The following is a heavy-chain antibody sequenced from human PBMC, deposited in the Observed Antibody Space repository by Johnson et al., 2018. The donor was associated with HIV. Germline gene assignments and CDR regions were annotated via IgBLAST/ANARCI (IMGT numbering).Heavy chain of an antibody. CDR1: GFTFSSYA. CDR2: ISYDGSNK. J-gene: IGHJ3*02. D-gene: IGHD1-26*01. Sequence: QMLLVEYGGGVVQPGRSLRLSCAASGFTFSSYAMHWVRQAPVKGLEWVAFISYDGSNKYYADSVKGRFTISRDNAKNSLYLQMNSLRAEDTAVYYCATFGGGSFHAFDIWGQGTMVTVSS. V-gene: IGHV3-30*04. CDR3: ATFGGGSFHAFDI.